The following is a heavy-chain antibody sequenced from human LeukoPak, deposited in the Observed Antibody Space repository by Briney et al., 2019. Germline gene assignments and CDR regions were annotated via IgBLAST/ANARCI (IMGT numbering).Heavy chain of an antibody. D-gene: IGHD1-26*01. CDR2: ISSSGSGSNT. Sequence: GGSLRLSCVASGVTLSNYAMSWARQAPGKGLEWASGISSSGSGSNTYYADSVKGRFTISRDSSRNTLFLHMNTLRAEDTAIYYCAKDRTVGASYWYFDLWGRGTLVTVSS. CDR3: AKDRTVGASYWYFDL. V-gene: IGHV3-23*01. CDR1: GVTLSNYA. J-gene: IGHJ2*01.